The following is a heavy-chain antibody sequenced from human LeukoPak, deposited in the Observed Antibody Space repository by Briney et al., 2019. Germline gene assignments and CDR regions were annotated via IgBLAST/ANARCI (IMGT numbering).Heavy chain of an antibody. CDR1: GFTFSSYG. CDR3: ARDTAGNDY. V-gene: IGHV3-7*01. Sequence: PGGSLRLSCAASGFTFSSYGMHWVRQAPGKGLEWVANIKQDGNERYYVDSVKGRFTISRDNAKNSLYLQINSLRAEDTAVYYCARDTAGNDYWGQGTLVTVSS. J-gene: IGHJ4*02. CDR2: IKQDGNER.